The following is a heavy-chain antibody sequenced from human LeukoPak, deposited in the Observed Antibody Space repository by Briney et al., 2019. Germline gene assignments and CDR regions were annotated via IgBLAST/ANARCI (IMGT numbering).Heavy chain of an antibody. CDR3: TTFYYYGSGSYLGY. V-gene: IGHV3-23*01. Sequence: PGGSLRLSCAASGFTFSSYAMSWVRQAPEKGLEWVSTISGSGGGTYYADSVKGRFTISRDDSKNTLYLQMNSLKTEDTAVYYCTTFYYYGSGSYLGYWDQGTLVTVSS. CDR2: ISGSGGGT. CDR1: GFTFSSYA. D-gene: IGHD3-10*01. J-gene: IGHJ4*02.